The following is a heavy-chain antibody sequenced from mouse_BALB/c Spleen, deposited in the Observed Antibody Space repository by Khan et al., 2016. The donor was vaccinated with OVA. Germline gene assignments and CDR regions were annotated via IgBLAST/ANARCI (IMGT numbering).Heavy chain of an antibody. D-gene: IGHD2-3*01. CDR2: ISSSGST. Sequence: VQLKQSGPGLVTPSQSLSLTCTVTGYSITSDYAWNWIRQFPGNKLEWMVYISSSGSTNYNPALKSRIFITRDTSKNQFFLQLNSVTTEDTATYYCARDGSRYYYAMDYWGQGTSVTVAA. CDR1: GYSITSDYA. V-gene: IGHV3-2*02. J-gene: IGHJ4*01. CDR3: ARDGSRYYYAMDY.